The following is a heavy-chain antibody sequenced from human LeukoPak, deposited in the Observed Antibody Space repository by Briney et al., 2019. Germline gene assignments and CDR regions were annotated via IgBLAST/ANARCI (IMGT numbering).Heavy chain of an antibody. J-gene: IGHJ1*01. D-gene: IGHD4-17*01. CDR3: ARGSYGDYGEYFQH. Sequence: SQTLSLTCTVSGGSISSGDYYWSWIRQPPGKGLEWIGYIYYSGSTYYNPSLKSRVTISVDTSKNQFSLKLSSVTAADTAVYYCARGSYGDYGEYFQHWGQGTLVTVSS. CDR1: GGSISSGDYY. V-gene: IGHV4-30-4*01. CDR2: IYYSGST.